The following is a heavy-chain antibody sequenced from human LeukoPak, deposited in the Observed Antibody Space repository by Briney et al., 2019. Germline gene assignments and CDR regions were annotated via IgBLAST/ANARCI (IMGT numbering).Heavy chain of an antibody. V-gene: IGHV4-34*01. CDR2: INHSGST. D-gene: IGHD6-13*01. J-gene: IGHJ6*03. Sequence: SETLSLTCAVYGGSFSGYYWSWIRQPPGKGLEWIGEINHSGSTNYNPSLKSRVTISVDTSKNQFSLKLSSVTAADTAVYYCATLGYSSSWYRELNYYHYYMDVWGKGTTVTVSS. CDR3: ATLGYSSSWYRELNYYHYYMDV. CDR1: GGSFSGYY.